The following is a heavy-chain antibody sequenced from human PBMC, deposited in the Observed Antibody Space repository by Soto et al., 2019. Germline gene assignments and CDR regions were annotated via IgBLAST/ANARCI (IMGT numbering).Heavy chain of an antibody. D-gene: IGHD5-18*01. CDR3: ARDVDTAMVKPYYYGMDV. CDR2: IYYSGST. V-gene: IGHV4-61*01. Sequence: PSETLSLTCTVSGGSVSSGSYYWSWIRQPPGKGLEWIGYIYYSGSTNYNPSLKSRVTISVDTSKNQFSLKLSSVTAADTAVYYCARDVDTAMVKPYYYGMDVWGQGTTVTVS. CDR1: GGSVSSGSYY. J-gene: IGHJ6*02.